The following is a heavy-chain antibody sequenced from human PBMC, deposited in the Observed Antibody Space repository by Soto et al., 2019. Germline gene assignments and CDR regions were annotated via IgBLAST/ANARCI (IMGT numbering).Heavy chain of an antibody. D-gene: IGHD3-16*01. V-gene: IGHV3-30*18. CDR2: ISYDGSNK. Sequence: QVLLVESGGGVVQPGRSLRLSCAASGFTFSSYGMHWVRQAPGKGLEWVAVISYDGSNKYYADSVKGRFTISRDNSKNTLYLQMNSLRAEDTAVYYCAKELGWGRWLQSDAFDIWGQGTMVTVSS. CDR3: AKELGWGRWLQSDAFDI. J-gene: IGHJ3*02. CDR1: GFTFSSYG.